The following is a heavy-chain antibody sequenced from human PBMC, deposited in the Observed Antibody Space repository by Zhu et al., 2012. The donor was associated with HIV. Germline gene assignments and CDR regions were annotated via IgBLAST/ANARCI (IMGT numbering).Heavy chain of an antibody. V-gene: IGHV3-9*03. CDR3: ARGGRGERDAFDI. J-gene: IGHJ3*02. D-gene: IGHD2-15*01. Sequence: EVQLVESGGGLVQPGRSLRLSCAASGFTFDDYAMHWVRQAPGKGLEWVSGISWNSGSIGYADSVKGRFTISRDNAKNSLYLQMNSLRAEDMALYYCARGGRGERDAFDIWGQGTMVTVSS. CDR2: ISWNSGSI. CDR1: GFTFDDYA.